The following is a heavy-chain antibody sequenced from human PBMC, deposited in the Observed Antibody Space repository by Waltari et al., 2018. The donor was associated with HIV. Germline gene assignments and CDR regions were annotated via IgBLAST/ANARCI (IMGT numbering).Heavy chain of an antibody. CDR1: GFTFSSYG. CDR2: IWSEGYNK. CDR3: VKERGPFNGFDI. V-gene: IGHV3-33*06. D-gene: IGHD3-16*01. Sequence: QVYLMESGGGVVQPGGSLKLSCAASGFTFSSYGMHWVRQAPGKGLGWVAVIWSEGYNKFYADSVRGRFTFSRDNSKYTLSLQMNSLRAEDTALYYCVKERGPFNGFDIWGQGTMVTVSS. J-gene: IGHJ3*02.